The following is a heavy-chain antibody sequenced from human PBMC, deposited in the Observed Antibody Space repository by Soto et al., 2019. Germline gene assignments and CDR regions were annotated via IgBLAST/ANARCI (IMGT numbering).Heavy chain of an antibody. CDR1: GVTFSSYS. Sequence: GGSLRLSCAASGVTFSSYSMNWVRPAPGMALEWVSYIRSSSSTIYYADSVRGRFTISRDNARNSLYLQMNSLRVEDTAVYFCARDGGNWFDPWGQGTLVTVSS. CDR3: ARDGGNWFDP. D-gene: IGHD3-3*01. V-gene: IGHV3-48*01. J-gene: IGHJ5*02. CDR2: IRSSSSTI.